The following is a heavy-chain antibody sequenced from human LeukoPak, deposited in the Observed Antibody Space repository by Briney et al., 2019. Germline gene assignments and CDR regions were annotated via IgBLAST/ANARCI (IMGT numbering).Heavy chain of an antibody. J-gene: IGHJ4*02. Sequence: SETLSLTCTVSGGSISSGGYYWSWIRQHPGKGLEWIGYIYYSGSTYYNPSLKSRVTISVDTSKNQFSLKLSSVTAADTAVCYCARSQGRETRPIDYWGQGTLVTVSS. D-gene: IGHD3-10*01. V-gene: IGHV4-31*03. CDR3: ARSQGRETRPIDY. CDR2: IYYSGST. CDR1: GGSISSGGYY.